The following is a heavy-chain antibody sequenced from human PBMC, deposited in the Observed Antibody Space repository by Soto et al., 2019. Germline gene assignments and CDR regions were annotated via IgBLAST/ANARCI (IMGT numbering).Heavy chain of an antibody. CDR2: INPNSGGT. V-gene: IGHV1-2*02. CDR3: ARGITIFGVVIPRLDP. CDR1: GYTFTGYY. D-gene: IGHD3-3*01. J-gene: IGHJ5*02. Sequence: ASVKVFCKASGYTFTGYYMHWVRQAPGQGLEWMGWINPNSGGTNYAQKFQGRVTMTRDTSISTAYMELSRLRSDDTAVYYCARGITIFGVVIPRLDPWGQGTLVTVSS.